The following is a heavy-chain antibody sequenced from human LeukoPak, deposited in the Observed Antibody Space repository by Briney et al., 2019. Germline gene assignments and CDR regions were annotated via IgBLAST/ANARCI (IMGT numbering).Heavy chain of an antibody. CDR3: ARRVVYGSSPLDY. CDR2: IYYSGST. V-gene: IGHV4-39*01. Sequence: SETLSLTCTVSGGSISSSSYSWGWIRQPPGKGLEWIGSIYYSGSTYYNPSLKSRVTISVDTSKNQFSLKLSSVTAADTAVYYCARRVVYGSSPLDYWGQGTLVTVSS. J-gene: IGHJ4*02. D-gene: IGHD6-13*01. CDR1: GGSISSSSYS.